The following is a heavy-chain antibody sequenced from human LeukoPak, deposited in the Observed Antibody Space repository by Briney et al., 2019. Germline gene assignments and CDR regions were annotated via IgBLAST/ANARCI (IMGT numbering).Heavy chain of an antibody. CDR3: AREECKYGLGALDV. V-gene: IGHV3-30-3*01. D-gene: IGHD3-10*01. CDR2: ISIDGNTQ. Sequence: AGGSLRLSCTASGFRFSANAMQWVRQAQAKGLEWVAVISIDGNTQYYADSVRGRFSISRDNSENTLYLEMSSLRGEDTGIFYCAREECKYGLGALDVWGQGTTVTVSS. J-gene: IGHJ6*02. CDR1: GFRFSANA.